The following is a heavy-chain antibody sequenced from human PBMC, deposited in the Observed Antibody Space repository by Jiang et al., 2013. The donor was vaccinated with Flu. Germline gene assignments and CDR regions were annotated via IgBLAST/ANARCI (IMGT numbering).Heavy chain of an antibody. V-gene: IGHV4-39*01. J-gene: IGHJ4*02. CDR2: IYYSGST. CDR3: ASLDSDSFDY. Sequence: PGLVKPSETLSLTCTVSGGSISRSAYYWGWIRQPPGKGLEWIGNIYYSGSTYYNPSLKSRVTISVDTSKNQFSLKLSSVTAADTAVYYCASLDSDSFDYWGQGTLVTVS. CDR1: GGSISRSAYY.